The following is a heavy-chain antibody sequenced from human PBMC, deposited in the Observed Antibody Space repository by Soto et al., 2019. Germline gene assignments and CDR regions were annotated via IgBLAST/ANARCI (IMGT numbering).Heavy chain of an antibody. CDR2: ISGYSGDA. Sequence: ASVKVSCKASGYTFTTYGISWVRQAPGQGLEWMGWISGYSGDANYAQKLQGRVTVTTDTSTSTAYMELRSLRSDDTAVYYCARVPSSWYYYYGMDVWGQGTTVTVSS. CDR3: ARVPSSWYYYYGMDV. J-gene: IGHJ6*02. V-gene: IGHV1-18*04. D-gene: IGHD6-13*01. CDR1: GYTFTTYG.